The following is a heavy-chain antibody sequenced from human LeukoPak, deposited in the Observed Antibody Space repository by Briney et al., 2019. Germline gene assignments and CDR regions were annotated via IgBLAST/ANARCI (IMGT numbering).Heavy chain of an antibody. V-gene: IGHV3-21*01. CDR1: RFTFSSYS. J-gene: IGHJ3*02. D-gene: IGHD1-26*01. Sequence: GSLRLSCAASRFTFSSYSMNWVRHGPGKGLEGVSSISSSSSYIYYADSVKGRFTISRDNAKNSLYLQMNSLRAEDTAVYYCARDLVLAGGLFFDIWGQGTMVTVSS. CDR3: ARDLVLAGGLFFDI. CDR2: ISSSSSYI.